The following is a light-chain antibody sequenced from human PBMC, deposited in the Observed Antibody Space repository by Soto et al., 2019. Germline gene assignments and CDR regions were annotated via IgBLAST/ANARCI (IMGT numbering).Light chain of an antibody. CDR3: QQYNNWPHSII. CDR1: ESVSSN. J-gene: IGKJ5*01. Sequence: VMTQSQDTLPVSPGKRGTLSFRASESVSSNVAWYQQRPGKATRLLIYGASTRATDTPVRFRGSGSGTEFTRTIRCLQSEDLGVYYGQQYNNWPHSIIFGQGTRLE. V-gene: IGKV3-15*01. CDR2: GAS.